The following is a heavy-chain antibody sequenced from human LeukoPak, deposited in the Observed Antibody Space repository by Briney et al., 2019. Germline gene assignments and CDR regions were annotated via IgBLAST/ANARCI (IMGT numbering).Heavy chain of an antibody. V-gene: IGHV3-74*01. CDR1: GFTFDDYA. J-gene: IGHJ4*02. CDR3: ARDRGTVTSRYFDY. Sequence: GRSLRLSCAASGFTFDDYAMHWVRQAPGKGLVWVSRINSDGNSTNYADSVKGRFTISRDNAKNTLYLQMNNLRAEDTAVYYCARDRGTVTSRYFDYWGQGTLVTVSS. D-gene: IGHD4-17*01. CDR2: INSDGNST.